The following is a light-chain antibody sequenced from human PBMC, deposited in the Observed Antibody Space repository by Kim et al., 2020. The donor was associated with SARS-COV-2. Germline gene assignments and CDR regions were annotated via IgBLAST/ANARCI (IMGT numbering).Light chain of an antibody. CDR3: QQYGASPKT. CDR1: QRVTSTY. Sequence: EIVLTQSPGTLSLSPGERATLSCRASQRVTSTYLAWYQQRPGQAPRLLISDVSSRPTGIPDRFSGSGSGKDFPLTISRLEPEDLVMYYCQQYGASPKTSGEGTKVDIK. V-gene: IGKV3-20*01. CDR2: DVS. J-gene: IGKJ1*01.